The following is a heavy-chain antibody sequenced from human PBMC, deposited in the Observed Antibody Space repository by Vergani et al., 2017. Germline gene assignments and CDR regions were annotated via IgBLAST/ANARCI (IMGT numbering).Heavy chain of an antibody. Sequence: QVTLKESGPVLVKPTETLTLTCTVSGFSLSNARMGVSWIRQPPGKALEWLAHIFSNDEKSYSTSLKSRLTIAKDTSKSQVVLTMTNMDPVDTATYYCERVVYYDFWSGYYFFDYWGQGTLFTVSS. CDR1: GFSLSNARMG. CDR2: IFSNDEK. V-gene: IGHV2-26*01. J-gene: IGHJ4*02. CDR3: ERVVYYDFWSGYYFFDY. D-gene: IGHD3-3*01.